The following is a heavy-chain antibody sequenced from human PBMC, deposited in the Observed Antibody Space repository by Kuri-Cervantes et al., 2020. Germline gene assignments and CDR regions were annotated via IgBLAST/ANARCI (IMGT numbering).Heavy chain of an antibody. J-gene: IGHJ4*02. Sequence: LSLTCAASGFTFSSYGMHWVRQAPGKGLEWVAVIWYDGSNKYYADSVKGRFTISRDNSKNTLYLQMNSLRAEDTAVYYCARGYCSGGSCYSVGINDYWGQGTLVTVSS. V-gene: IGHV3-33*01. D-gene: IGHD2-15*01. CDR1: GFTFSSYG. CDR2: IWYDGSNK. CDR3: ARGYCSGGSCYSVGINDY.